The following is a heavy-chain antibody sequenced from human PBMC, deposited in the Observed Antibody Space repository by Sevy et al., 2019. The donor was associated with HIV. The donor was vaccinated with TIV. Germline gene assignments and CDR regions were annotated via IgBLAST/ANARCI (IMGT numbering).Heavy chain of an antibody. D-gene: IGHD3-22*01. CDR2: ISYTSTNI. Sequence: GGSLRLSCAVSGFTFNTYNMNWVRQAPGKGLEWVSYISYTSTNIYYADSVRGRFNISRDNAKNKLYLQMNSLRNEDRAVYYCASSDATSRFGYYYFAMDFWGQGTSVTVSS. V-gene: IGHV3-48*02. J-gene: IGHJ6*02. CDR3: ASSDATSRFGYYYFAMDF. CDR1: GFTFNTYN.